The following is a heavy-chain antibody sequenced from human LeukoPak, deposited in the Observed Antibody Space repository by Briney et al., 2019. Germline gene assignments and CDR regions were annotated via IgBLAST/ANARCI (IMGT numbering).Heavy chain of an antibody. Sequence: GASVKVSCEVSGYTLTELSMHWVRQAPGKGLEWMGGFDPEDGETIYAQKFQGRVTMTEDTSTDTAYMELSSLRSEDTAVYYCATDESITIFGVVIPWGQGTLVTVSS. D-gene: IGHD3-3*01. V-gene: IGHV1-24*01. CDR1: GYTLTELS. J-gene: IGHJ5*02. CDR2: FDPEDGET. CDR3: ATDESITIFGVVIP.